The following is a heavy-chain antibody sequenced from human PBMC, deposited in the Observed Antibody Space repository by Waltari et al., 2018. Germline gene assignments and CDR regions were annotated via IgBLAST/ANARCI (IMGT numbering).Heavy chain of an antibody. CDR3: AREGYYGSGSTPWYYGMDV. CDR2: ISSSGSTI. D-gene: IGHD3-10*01. Sequence: EVQLVESGGGLVQPGGSLRLSCAASGFTFSSYEMNWVRQATGKGREGVSYISSSGSTIYYADSVKGRFTISRDNAKNSLYLQMNSLRAEDTAVYYCAREGYYGSGSTPWYYGMDVWGQGTTVTVSS. V-gene: IGHV3-48*03. CDR1: GFTFSSYE. J-gene: IGHJ6*02.